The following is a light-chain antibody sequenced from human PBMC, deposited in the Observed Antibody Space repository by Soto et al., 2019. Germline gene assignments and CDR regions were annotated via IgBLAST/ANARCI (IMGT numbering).Light chain of an antibody. CDR2: GAS. J-gene: IGKJ1*01. V-gene: IGKV3-20*01. Sequence: DIVLTQSPGTLSLSPGERATLSWRASQSVSSSYLAWYQKKPGQAPRLLIYGASSRATGIPDRFSGSGSGTDLTLTISRLEPEDFAVYYCQQYGSSPPWTFGQGTKVDIK. CDR1: QSVSSSY. CDR3: QQYGSSPPWT.